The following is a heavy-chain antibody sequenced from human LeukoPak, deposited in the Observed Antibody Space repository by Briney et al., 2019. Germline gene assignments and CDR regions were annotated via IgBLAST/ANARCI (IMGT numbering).Heavy chain of an antibody. D-gene: IGHD2-2*02. Sequence: ASVKVSCKASGYTFTSYDINWVRQATGQGLEWMGWMNPNSGNTGYAQKFQGRVTMTRNTSIGTAYMELSRLRSDDTAVYYCARGLFSYQLPYLNWFDPWGQGTLVTVSS. V-gene: IGHV1-8*01. J-gene: IGHJ5*02. CDR3: ARGLFSYQLPYLNWFDP. CDR2: MNPNSGNT. CDR1: GYTFTSYD.